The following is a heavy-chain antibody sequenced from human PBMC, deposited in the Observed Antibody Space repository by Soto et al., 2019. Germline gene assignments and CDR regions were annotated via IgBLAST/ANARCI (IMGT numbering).Heavy chain of an antibody. CDR3: AGHVNWEYYSDY. CDR2: IYYSGST. D-gene: IGHD7-27*01. V-gene: IGHV4-39*01. J-gene: IGHJ4*02. CDR1: GGSISSSSYY. Sequence: SETLSLTCTVSGGSISSSSYYWGWIRQPPGKGLEWIGSIYYSGSTYYNPSLKSRVTISVNTSKNQCSLKLSSVTAAHTVLYYCAGHVNWEYYSDYLVEATRVTVS.